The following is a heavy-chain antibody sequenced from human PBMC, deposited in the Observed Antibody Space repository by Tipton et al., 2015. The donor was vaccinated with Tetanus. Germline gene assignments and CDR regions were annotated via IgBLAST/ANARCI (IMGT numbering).Heavy chain of an antibody. J-gene: IGHJ3*01. CDR3: AKETTGYSGYILDSFDV. V-gene: IGHV3-23*01. CDR1: GFSFSNYG. D-gene: IGHD5-12*01. Sequence: SLRLSCGASGFSFSNYGMSWVRQAPGTGLEWVSGISSSGGHTYYADSVKGRFTISRDDSKNTLFLKMNSLRAEDTAVYYCAKETTGYSGYILDSFDVWGHGTMLTVSS. CDR2: ISSSGGHT.